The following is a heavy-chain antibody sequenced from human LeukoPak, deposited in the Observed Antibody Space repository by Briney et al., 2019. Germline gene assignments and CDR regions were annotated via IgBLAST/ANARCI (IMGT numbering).Heavy chain of an antibody. CDR1: GGTFSRYA. D-gene: IGHD3-22*01. CDR3: ARVSGDSSGYYYFDY. CDR2: IIPIFGTA. V-gene: IGHV1-69*05. J-gene: IGHJ4*02. Sequence: SVKVSCKASGGTFSRYAISWVRQAPGQGLEWMGGIIPIFGTANYAQKFQGRVTITTDESTSTAYMELSSLRSEDTAVYYCARVSGDSSGYYYFDYWGQGTLVTVSS.